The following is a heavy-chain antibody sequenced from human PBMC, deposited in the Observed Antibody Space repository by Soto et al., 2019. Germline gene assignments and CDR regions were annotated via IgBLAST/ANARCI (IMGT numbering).Heavy chain of an antibody. CDR1: GYIFSNYA. CDR3: ARDNDVWTGYFFGN. J-gene: IGHJ4*02. V-gene: IGHV1-18*01. D-gene: IGHD3-3*01. Sequence: QVQLVQSGGEVRKPGASVKVSCKASGYIFSNYAISWVRQAPGQGPEWMGWISGYNGDTNTHYSQNFQGRLTLTTDMSTTTAYMELRSLTSDDTAVYYCARDNDVWTGYFFGNWGQGTLVTVSS. CDR2: ISGYNGDTNT.